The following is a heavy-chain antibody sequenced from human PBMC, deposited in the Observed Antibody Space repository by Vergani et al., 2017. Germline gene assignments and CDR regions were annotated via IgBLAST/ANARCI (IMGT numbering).Heavy chain of an antibody. Sequence: EVQLVESGGGLVKPGGSLRLSCAASGFTFSSYSMNWVRQAPGKGLEWVSSISSSSSYIYYADSVKGRFTISRDNSKNTLYLQMNNLRAADTAVYYCARSGYWAHGVCYMTYYYYMDVWGKGTAVTVSS. D-gene: IGHD2-8*01. CDR2: ISSSSSYI. J-gene: IGHJ6*03. CDR3: ARSGYWAHGVCYMTYYYYMDV. CDR1: GFTFSSYS. V-gene: IGHV3-21*06.